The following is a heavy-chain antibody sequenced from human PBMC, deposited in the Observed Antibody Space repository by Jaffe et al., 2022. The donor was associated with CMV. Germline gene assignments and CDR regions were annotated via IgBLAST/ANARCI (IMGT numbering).Heavy chain of an antibody. D-gene: IGHD4-17*01. J-gene: IGHJ6*03. CDR2: IWYDGSNK. Sequence: QVQLVESGGGVVQPGRSLRLSCAASGFTFSSYGMHWVRQAPGKGLEWVAVIWYDGSNKYYADSVKGRFTISRDNSKNTLYLQMNSLRAEDTAVYYCARGRAVTTYGYYYYMDVWGKGTTVTVSS. V-gene: IGHV3-33*08. CDR3: ARGRAVTTYGYYYYMDV. CDR1: GFTFSSYG.